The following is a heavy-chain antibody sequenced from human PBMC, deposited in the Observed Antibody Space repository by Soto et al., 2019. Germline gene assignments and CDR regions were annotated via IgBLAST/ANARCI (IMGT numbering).Heavy chain of an antibody. CDR1: GGSISSYY. CDR3: ARSPIVCGGDCYSRGWFDP. J-gene: IGHJ5*02. D-gene: IGHD2-21*02. CDR2: IYTSGSS. V-gene: IGHV4-4*07. Sequence: SETLSLTCTVSGGSISSYYWSWIRQPAGKGLEWIGRIYTSGSSNYNPSLKSRVTMSVDTSKNQFSLKLSSVTAADTAVYYCARSPIVCGGDCYSRGWFDPWGQGTLVTVSS.